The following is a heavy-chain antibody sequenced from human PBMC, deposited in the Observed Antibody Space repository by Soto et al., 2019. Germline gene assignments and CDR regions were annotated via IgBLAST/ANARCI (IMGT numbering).Heavy chain of an antibody. D-gene: IGHD3-10*01. CDR2: INPNSGGT. J-gene: IGHJ6*03. Sequence: GASVKVSCKASGYTFTGYYMHWVRQAPGQGLEWMGWINPNSGGTNYAQKFQGWVTMTRDTSISTAYMELSRLRSDDTAVYYCARGGGGITMVRGVIPEGLYYYYYYMDVWGKGTTVTVSS. CDR3: ARGGGGITMVRGVIPEGLYYYYYYMDV. CDR1: GYTFTGYY. V-gene: IGHV1-2*04.